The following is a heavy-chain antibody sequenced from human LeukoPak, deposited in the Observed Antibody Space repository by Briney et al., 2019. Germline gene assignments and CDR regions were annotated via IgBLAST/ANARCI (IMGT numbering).Heavy chain of an antibody. J-gene: IGHJ4*02. CDR2: IYHSGST. CDR3: ARVDTAMVTFDY. CDR1: GGSISSGGYS. V-gene: IGHV4-30-2*01. Sequence: PSETLSPTCAVSGGSISSGGYSWSWIRQPPGKGLEWIGYIYHSGSTYYNPSLKSRVTISVDRSKNQFSLKLSSVTAADTAVYYCARVDTAMVTFDYWGQGTLVTVSS. D-gene: IGHD5-18*01.